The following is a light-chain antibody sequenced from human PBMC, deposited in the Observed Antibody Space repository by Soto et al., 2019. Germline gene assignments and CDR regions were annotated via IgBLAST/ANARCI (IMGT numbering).Light chain of an antibody. J-gene: IGLJ1*01. CDR3: CSYAGSSTLV. CDR1: SSDVGAYNY. CDR2: HVT. Sequence: SARTQPASVSGSLGRSITISCSGTSSDVGAYNYVSWYQQYPGKAPKIMIYHVTDRPSGVSNRFSGSKSGNTAPLTISGLQAEDEADYYCCSYAGSSTLVFGTGTKVTVL. V-gene: IGLV2-14*01.